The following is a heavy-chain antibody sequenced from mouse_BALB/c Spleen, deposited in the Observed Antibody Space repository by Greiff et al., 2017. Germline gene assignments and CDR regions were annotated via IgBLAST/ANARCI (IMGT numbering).Heavy chain of an antibody. CDR1: GFAFSSYS. CDR3: ARHLGYAMDY. Sequence: EVQLVESGGGLVKPGGSLKLSCAASGFAFSSYSMSWVRQTPEKRLEWVAYISSGGGSTYYPDTVKGRFTISRDNAKNTLYLQMSSLKAEDTAMYYCARHLGYAMDYWGQGTSVTVSS. V-gene: IGHV5-12-1*01. D-gene: IGHD4-1*01. CDR2: ISSGGGST. J-gene: IGHJ4*01.